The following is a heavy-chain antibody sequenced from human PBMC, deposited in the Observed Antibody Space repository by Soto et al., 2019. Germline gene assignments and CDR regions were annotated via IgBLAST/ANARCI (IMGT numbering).Heavy chain of an antibody. Sequence: KPSETLSLTCTDSGGSISSNYWTWIRQPPGKGLEWIGYVYNSGSTNYNPSLKSRVTISEDTSKSQFSLKVNSMTAADTAVYYCARYRREAVAGYTLDNWGQGILVTVSS. CDR2: VYNSGST. V-gene: IGHV4-59*01. J-gene: IGHJ4*02. D-gene: IGHD6-13*01. CDR3: ARYRREAVAGYTLDN. CDR1: GGSISSNY.